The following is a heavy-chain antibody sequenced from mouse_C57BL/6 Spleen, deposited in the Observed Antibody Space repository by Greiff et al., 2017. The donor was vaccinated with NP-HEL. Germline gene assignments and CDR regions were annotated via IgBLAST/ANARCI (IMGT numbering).Heavy chain of an antibody. J-gene: IGHJ1*03. D-gene: IGHD1-1*01. Sequence: DVQLVESGGGLVKPGGSLKLSCAASGFTFSSYTMSWVRQTPEKRLEWVATISGGGGNTYYPDSVKGRFTISSDNAKNTLYLQMSSLRSEDTALYYCARHRVTTVVPWYFDVWGTGTTVTVSS. CDR1: GFTFSSYT. CDR3: ARHRVTTVVPWYFDV. CDR2: ISGGGGNT. V-gene: IGHV5-9*01.